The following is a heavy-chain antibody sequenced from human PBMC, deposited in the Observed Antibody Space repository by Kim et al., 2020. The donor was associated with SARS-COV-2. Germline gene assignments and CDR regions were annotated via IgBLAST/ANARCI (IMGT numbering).Heavy chain of an antibody. D-gene: IGHD2-2*01. CDR2: IKQDGSEK. CDR3: AKPSHDVVPAARPKVRWYFDL. CDR1: GFTFSSYW. J-gene: IGHJ2*01. V-gene: IGHV3-7*01. Sequence: GGSLRLSCAASGFTFSSYWMSWVRQAPGKGLEWVANIKQDGSEKYYVDSVKGRFTISRDNAKNSLYLQMNSLRAEDTAVYYCAKPSHDVVPAARPKVRWYFDLWGRGTLVTVSS.